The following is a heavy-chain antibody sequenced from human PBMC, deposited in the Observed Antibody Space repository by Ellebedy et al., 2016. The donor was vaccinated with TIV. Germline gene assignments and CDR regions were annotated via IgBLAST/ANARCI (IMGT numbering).Heavy chain of an antibody. CDR3: AKGRGGGCDSSDPKYYFDY. Sequence: GASLKISCVASGFTFRTYAMRSFRQAPGKRVGFVSSIPASGDRTYYTDSVEGRFIISRDTSKKTLYLQMNGLRAEDTAIYYCAKGRGGGCDSSDPKYYFDYWGLGTLVTVSS. CDR1: GFTFRTYA. J-gene: IGHJ4*02. D-gene: IGHD3-22*01. V-gene: IGHV3-23*01. CDR2: IPASGDRT.